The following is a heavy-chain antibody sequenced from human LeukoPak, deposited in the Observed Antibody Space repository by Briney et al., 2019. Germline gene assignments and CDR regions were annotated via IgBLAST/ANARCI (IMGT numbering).Heavy chain of an antibody. J-gene: IGHJ5*02. Sequence: SVKVSCKASGGTFSSYAISWVRQAPGQGLEWMGGIIPIFGTANYAQKFQGRVTITTDESTSTAYMELSSLRSEDTAVYYCARERAEAYYDFWSALNPWFDPWGQGTLVTVSS. CDR3: ARERAEAYYDFWSALNPWFDP. D-gene: IGHD3-3*01. CDR1: GGTFSSYA. V-gene: IGHV1-69*05. CDR2: IIPIFGTA.